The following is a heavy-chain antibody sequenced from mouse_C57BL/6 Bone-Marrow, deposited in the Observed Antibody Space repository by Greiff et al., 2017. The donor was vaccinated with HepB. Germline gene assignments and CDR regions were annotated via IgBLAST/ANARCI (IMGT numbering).Heavy chain of an antibody. CDR2: IDPSDSYT. J-gene: IGHJ4*01. CDR1: GYTFTSYW. CDR3: AREGFGY. V-gene: IGHV1-69*01. Sequence: QVQLQQPGAELVMPGASVKLSCKASGYTFTSYWMHWVKQRPGQGLEWIGEIDPSDSYTNYNQKFKGKATLTVDKSSSTAYMQLSSLTSEDSAVYYCAREGFGYWGQGTSVTVSS.